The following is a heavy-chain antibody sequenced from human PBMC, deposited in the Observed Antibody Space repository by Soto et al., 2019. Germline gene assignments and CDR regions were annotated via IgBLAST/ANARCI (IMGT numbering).Heavy chain of an antibody. V-gene: IGHV4-30-4*01. Sequence: TLSLTCTVSGGSISSDDYYWSWIRQPPGKGLEWIGYIYYNGRTDYNPSLKSRVIISIDTSKNQFSLNLNSVSAADTAVYYCARDRSNSPDYFDYWGQGTLVTVS. CDR2: IYYNGRT. D-gene: IGHD6-6*01. CDR1: GGSISSDDYY. CDR3: ARDRSNSPDYFDY. J-gene: IGHJ4*02.